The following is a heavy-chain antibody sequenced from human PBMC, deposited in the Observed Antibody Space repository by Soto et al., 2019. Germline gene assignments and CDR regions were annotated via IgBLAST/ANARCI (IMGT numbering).Heavy chain of an antibody. Sequence: PSETLSLTXSVSGGSVRSANHFWNWIRQPPGRRLEWLGYMYYTGVTNYNPSLKSRVSMSVDTSKNQFSLKLTSLTAADTAVYYCARGGEPLGYYGLDVWGQGITVTVSS. J-gene: IGHJ6*02. D-gene: IGHD3-10*01. CDR1: GGSVRSANHF. V-gene: IGHV4-61*01. CDR3: ARGGEPLGYYGLDV. CDR2: MYYTGVT.